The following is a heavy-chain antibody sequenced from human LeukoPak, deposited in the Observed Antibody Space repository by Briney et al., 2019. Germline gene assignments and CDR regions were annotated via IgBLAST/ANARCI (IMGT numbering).Heavy chain of an antibody. J-gene: IGHJ4*02. CDR3: ATWDPLLLPQDDY. CDR2: ISSSSSYI. V-gene: IGHV3-21*01. Sequence: GGSLRLSCAASGFTFTIYSMNWVRQAPGKGLGWVSSISSSSSYIYYADSVKGRFTISRDNAKNSLYLQMNRLRAEDTAVYYCATWDPLLLPQDDYWGQGTLVTVSS. CDR1: GFTFTIYS. D-gene: IGHD2/OR15-2a*01.